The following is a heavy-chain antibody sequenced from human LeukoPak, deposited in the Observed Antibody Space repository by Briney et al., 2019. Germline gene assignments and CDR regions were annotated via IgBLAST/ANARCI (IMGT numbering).Heavy chain of an antibody. V-gene: IGHV1-2*02. CDR1: GSTFTAYY. Sequence: ASVKLSCKASGSTFTAYYMHWVRQAPGQGHGWMGWINPKSGDTSHAQKFHGRVTMTGDASISTTYMELSRLRSDDTAVYYCARENIIVGGGTAFDRWGQGTLVTVSS. J-gene: IGHJ5*02. CDR2: INPKSGDT. CDR3: ARENIIVGGGTAFDR. D-gene: IGHD3/OR15-3a*01.